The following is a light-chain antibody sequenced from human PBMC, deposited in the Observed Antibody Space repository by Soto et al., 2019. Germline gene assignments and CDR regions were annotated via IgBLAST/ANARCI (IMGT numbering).Light chain of an antibody. CDR3: TSNAGSTLYV. CDR2: EVS. V-gene: IGLV2-8*01. J-gene: IGLJ1*01. CDR1: SSDVGGYNY. Sequence: QSALTQPPSASGSPGQSVTISCTGTSSDVGGYNYVSWYQQHPGKAPKLMTYEVSKRPSGVPDRFSGSKSGNTASLTVSGLQAEDEAEYYCTSNAGSTLYVFGTGTKVTVL.